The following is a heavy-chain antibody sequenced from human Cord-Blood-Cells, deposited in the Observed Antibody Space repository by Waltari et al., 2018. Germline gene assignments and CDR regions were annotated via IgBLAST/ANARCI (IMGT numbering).Heavy chain of an antibody. J-gene: IGHJ3*02. D-gene: IGHD7-27*01. Sequence: QVQPGQSGAEVKQPGASVKVSCKASGYHFTGNYMYWVRQAPGQGLEWMGWSNPNSGGTNYAKKFQGRVTMTRDTSISTAYMELSRLRSDDTAVYYCARKANWDDAFDIWGQGTMVTVSS. CDR1: GYHFTGNY. V-gene: IGHV1-2*02. CDR2: SNPNSGGT. CDR3: ARKANWDDAFDI.